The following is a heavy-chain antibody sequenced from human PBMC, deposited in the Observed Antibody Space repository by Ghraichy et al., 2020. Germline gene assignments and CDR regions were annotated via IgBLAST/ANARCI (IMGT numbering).Heavy chain of an antibody. CDR2: IYFTGST. D-gene: IGHD1-26*01. V-gene: IGHV4-39*07. CDR3: ARGRPPQGWSYPDAFDF. Sequence: SETLSLSCTVSGDSISSSSYYWGWIRQPPGKGLEWIGSIYFTGSTFYNPSLKSRVTVSLDTSQNQFSLKLSSVTAADPAVYYCARGRPPQGWSYPDAFDFWGQATLVTVSS. J-gene: IGHJ3*01. CDR1: GDSISSSSYY.